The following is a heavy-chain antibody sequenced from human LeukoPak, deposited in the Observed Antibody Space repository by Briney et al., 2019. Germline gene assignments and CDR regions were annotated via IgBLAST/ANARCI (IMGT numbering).Heavy chain of an antibody. J-gene: IGHJ4*02. CDR2: IIPIFGTA. D-gene: IGHD5-24*01. CDR1: GGTFSSYA. CDR3: ARGSTEMATITFLDY. Sequence: SVKVSCKASGGTFSSYAISWVRQAPGQGLEWMGGIIPIFGTANYAQKFQGRVTTTADESTSTAYMELSSLRSEDTAVYYCARGSTEMATITFLDYWGQGTLVTVSS. V-gene: IGHV1-69*13.